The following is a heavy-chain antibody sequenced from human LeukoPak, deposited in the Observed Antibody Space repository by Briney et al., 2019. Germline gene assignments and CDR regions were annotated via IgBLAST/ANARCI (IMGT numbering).Heavy chain of an antibody. CDR1: GFIFRNHW. D-gene: IGHD4-17*01. Sequence: GGSLRLSCAATGFIFRNHWMSWVRQVPGRALEWVAHIKQDGNEKHYVDSVEGRFTLSRDDSKNSLYLQMNSLRVDDSAVYYCARGPNYGDRVDYFDYWGQGTLVTVSS. V-gene: IGHV3-7*01. CDR3: ARGPNYGDRVDYFDY. CDR2: IKQDGNEK. J-gene: IGHJ4*02.